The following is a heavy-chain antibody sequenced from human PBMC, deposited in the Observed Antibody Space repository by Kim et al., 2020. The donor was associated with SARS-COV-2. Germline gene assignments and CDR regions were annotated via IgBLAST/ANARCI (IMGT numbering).Heavy chain of an antibody. Sequence: DSVKGRFPISRDNAKNSLYLQMNSLRAEDTAVYYCARDSRGMIVVVRSDYWGQGTLVTVSS. CDR3: ARDSRGMIVVVRSDY. D-gene: IGHD3-22*01. V-gene: IGHV3-11*04. J-gene: IGHJ4*02.